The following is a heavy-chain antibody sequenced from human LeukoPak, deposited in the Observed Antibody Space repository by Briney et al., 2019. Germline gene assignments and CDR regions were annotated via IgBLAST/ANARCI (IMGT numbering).Heavy chain of an antibody. CDR1: GFTFSSNY. CDR3: ARDPTIVDSSVYYRGGYFDY. V-gene: IGHV3-53*01. Sequence: PGGSLRLSCAASGFTFSSNYMSWVRQAPGKGLEWVSVIYSGGSTYYSDSVKGRFTISRDNSKNTLYLQMNSLRAEDTAVYYCARDPTIVDSSVYYRGGYFDYWGQGTLVTVSS. D-gene: IGHD3-22*01. CDR2: IYSGGST. J-gene: IGHJ4*02.